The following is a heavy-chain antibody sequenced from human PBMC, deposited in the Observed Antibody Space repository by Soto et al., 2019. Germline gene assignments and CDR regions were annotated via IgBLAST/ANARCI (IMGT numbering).Heavy chain of an antibody. J-gene: IGHJ3*01. Sequence: EVQLVESGGGLVLPGTSLRLSCAASGLTFDDYAMNWVRQAPGKGLEWVSGISWNSDTVVYADSVKGRFTISRDKAKNTLLLPMNRPRTEETTSFYCASSPRRQRLTRWTQVFDVWGRGTRVTVSS. CDR2: ISWNSDTV. CDR1: GLTFDDYA. V-gene: IGHV3-9*01. CDR3: ASSPRRQRLTRWTQVFDV. D-gene: IGHD3-3*01.